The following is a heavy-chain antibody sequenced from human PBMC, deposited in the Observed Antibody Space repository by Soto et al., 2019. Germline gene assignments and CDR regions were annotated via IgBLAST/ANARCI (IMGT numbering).Heavy chain of an antibody. CDR3: ARGQEVDIGGYSYGYWDY. J-gene: IGHJ4*02. Sequence: SETLSLTCAVYGGSFSGYYWSWIRQPPGKGLEWIGEINHSGSTNYNPSLKSRVTISVDTSKNQFSLKLSSVTAADTAVYYCARGQEVDIGGYSYGYWDYWGQGTLVTVSS. V-gene: IGHV4-34*01. CDR2: INHSGST. D-gene: IGHD5-18*01. CDR1: GGSFSGYY.